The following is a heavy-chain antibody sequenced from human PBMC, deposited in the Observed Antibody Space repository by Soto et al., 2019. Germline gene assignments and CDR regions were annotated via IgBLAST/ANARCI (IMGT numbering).Heavy chain of an antibody. V-gene: IGHV4-34*01. CDR1: GGSFSGYY. J-gene: IGHJ5*02. D-gene: IGHD7-27*01. CDR2: INHSGST. Sequence: QVQLQQWGAGLLKPSETLSLTCAVYGGSFSGYYWSWIRQPPGKGLEWIGEINHSGSTNYNPSLKSRVTISVDTSKNQFSLKLSSVTAADTAVYYCALTWGLGAGWFDPWGQGTLATVSS. CDR3: ALTWGLGAGWFDP.